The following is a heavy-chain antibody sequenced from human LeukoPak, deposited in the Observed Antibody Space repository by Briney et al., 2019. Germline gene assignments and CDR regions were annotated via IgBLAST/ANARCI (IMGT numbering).Heavy chain of an antibody. CDR3: ARGSGYYYYMDV. CDR1: GYAFSSYG. J-gene: IGHJ6*03. Sequence: GASVKVSCKASGYAFSSYGITWVRQAPGQGLEWMGWISAYNGDTNYAHKLQGRVTITADESTSTAYMELSSLRSEDTAVYYCARGSGYYYYMDVWGKGTTVTVSS. D-gene: IGHD3-3*01. V-gene: IGHV1-18*01. CDR2: ISAYNGDT.